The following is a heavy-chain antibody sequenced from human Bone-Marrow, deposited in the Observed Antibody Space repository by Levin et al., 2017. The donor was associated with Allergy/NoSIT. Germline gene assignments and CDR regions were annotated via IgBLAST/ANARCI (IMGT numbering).Heavy chain of an antibody. Sequence: GESLKITCAASGILFSSYDMNWVRQAPGKGLEWVSSISAGGNYIYYADSVKGRFTISRDNAKNSLFLQMNSLRAEDTAVYYCASWAMYHYDRSAFDYFYYAMDVWGQGTTVTVSS. J-gene: IGHJ6*02. D-gene: IGHD3-22*01. CDR1: GILFSSYD. CDR3: ASWAMYHYDRSAFDYFYYAMDV. V-gene: IGHV3-21*01. CDR2: ISAGGNYI.